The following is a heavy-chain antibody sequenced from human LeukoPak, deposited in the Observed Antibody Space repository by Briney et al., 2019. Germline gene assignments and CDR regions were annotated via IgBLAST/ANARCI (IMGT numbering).Heavy chain of an antibody. CDR2: INHSGST. CDR1: GGSFSGYY. V-gene: IGHV4-34*01. Sequence: SETLSLTCAVYGGSFSGYYWSWIRQPPGKGLEWIGEINHSGSTNYNPSLKSRVTISVDTSKNQFSLKLSSVTAADTAVYYCARGAPGRAFDIWGQGTMVTVSS. CDR3: ARGAPGRAFDI. J-gene: IGHJ3*02.